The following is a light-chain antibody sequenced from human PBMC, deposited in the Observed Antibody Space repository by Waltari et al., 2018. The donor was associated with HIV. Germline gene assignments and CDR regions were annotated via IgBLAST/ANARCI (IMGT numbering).Light chain of an antibody. V-gene: IGLV2-14*01. CDR1: SLDIGPYGF. J-gene: IGLJ3*02. CDR2: GVD. Sequence: QSALPQPSSMSGSPGQSIPISCTGSSLDIGPYGFVCWHKHLPYTAPQPIIYGVDRRPPGITSRFAASKSGDVASLTISGLRADDEADYYCTSHTLTRILLFGGGTRLTVL. CDR3: TSHTLTRILL.